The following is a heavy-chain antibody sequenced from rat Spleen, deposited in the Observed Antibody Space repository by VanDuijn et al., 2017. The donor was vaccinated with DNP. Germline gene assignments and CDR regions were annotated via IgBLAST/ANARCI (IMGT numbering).Heavy chain of an antibody. CDR1: GFTFSDYY. D-gene: IGHD1-2*01. CDR3: TTEGGAAGVMDA. V-gene: IGHV5-20*01. Sequence: EVQLVESGGGLVQPGRSLKLSCAASGFTFSDYYMAWVRQAPTKGLEWVASISYDGGSTYYRDSVKGRFTISGDNAKSSLYLQMDSLRSEETATYYCTTEGGAAGVMDAWGQGASVTVSS. CDR2: ISYDGGST. J-gene: IGHJ4*01.